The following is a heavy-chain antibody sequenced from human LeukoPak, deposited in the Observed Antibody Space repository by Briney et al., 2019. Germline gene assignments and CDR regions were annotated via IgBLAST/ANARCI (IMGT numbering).Heavy chain of an antibody. J-gene: IGHJ2*01. CDR1: GFTFSSHG. Sequence: GGSLRLSCAASGFTFSSHGMHWVRQGPGEGLVWVARLNSDGSSPRYADFVKGRFTISRDNAKNTLYLQMSTLRAEDTAVYYCARGVGAGDFDLWGRGTLVTVSS. CDR3: ARGVGAGDFDL. D-gene: IGHD4/OR15-4a*01. V-gene: IGHV3-74*01. CDR2: LNSDGSSP.